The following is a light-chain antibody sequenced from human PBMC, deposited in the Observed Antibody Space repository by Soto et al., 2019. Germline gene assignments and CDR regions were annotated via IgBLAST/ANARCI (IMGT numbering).Light chain of an antibody. V-gene: IGKV1-39*01. CDR1: QTISTY. CDR3: QHYNSYSEA. Sequence: DIPMTQSPSSLSASIGDRVTITCRASQTISTYLNWYQQRPGKAPKLLIYDASRLQNAVPPRFSGSGSGTDFTLTISILQPDDFATYYCQHYNSYSEAFGQGTKVELK. J-gene: IGKJ1*01. CDR2: DAS.